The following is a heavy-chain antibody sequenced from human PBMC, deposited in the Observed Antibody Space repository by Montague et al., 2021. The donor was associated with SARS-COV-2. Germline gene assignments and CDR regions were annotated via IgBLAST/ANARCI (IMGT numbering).Heavy chain of an antibody. V-gene: IGHV4-61*02. J-gene: IGHJ4*02. CDR2: IYTSGST. CDR1: GGSISSGSYY. Sequence: TLSLTCTVSGGSISSGSYYWSWIRQPAGKGLEWIGRIYTSGSTNYNPSLKSRVTISVDTSKNQFSLKLSSVTAADTAVYYCARGVLRHFDWTSPFDYWGQGTLVTVSS. D-gene: IGHD3-9*01. CDR3: ARGVLRHFDWTSPFDY.